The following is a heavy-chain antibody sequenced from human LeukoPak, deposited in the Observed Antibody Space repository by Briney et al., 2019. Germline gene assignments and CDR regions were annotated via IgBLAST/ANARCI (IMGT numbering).Heavy chain of an antibody. V-gene: IGHV4-4*07. J-gene: IGHJ3*02. D-gene: IGHD3-3*01. CDR2: IYTSGST. CDR3: ARSASIFGVVIRAFDI. Sequence: SETLSLTCTVSGGSISSYYWSWIRQPAGKGLEWIGRIYTSGSTNYNPSLKSRVTMSVDTSKNQFSLKLSSVTAADTAVYYCARSASIFGVVIRAFDIWGQGTMVTVSS. CDR1: GGSISSYY.